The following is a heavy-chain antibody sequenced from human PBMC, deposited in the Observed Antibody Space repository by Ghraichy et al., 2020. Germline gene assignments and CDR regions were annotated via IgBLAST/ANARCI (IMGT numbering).Heavy chain of an antibody. V-gene: IGHV3-48*02. CDR1: GFTFSSYT. Sequence: GESLNISCAASGFTFSSYTMNWVRQAPGKGLEWVSYISRSSTTTDYADSVKGRFTISRDNARNSLYLQMNCLRDEDTAVYYCARDVPCSGGSCFRYYFDYWGQGTLVTSPQ. CDR2: ISRSSTTT. J-gene: IGHJ4*02. CDR3: ARDVPCSGGSCFRYYFDY. D-gene: IGHD2-15*01.